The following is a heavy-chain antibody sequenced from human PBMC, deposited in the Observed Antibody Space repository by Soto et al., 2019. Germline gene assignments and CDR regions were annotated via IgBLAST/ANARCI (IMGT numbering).Heavy chain of an antibody. CDR3: ARYFHTYSGPPI. J-gene: IGHJ4*02. Sequence: SETLSLTCVVSGYVITSGYYWGWIRQPPGKGLEWIGTVDHSGSTYYDPSLQCRVTISIDTSKNQFSLKLTSVTAADTALYYCARYFHTYSGPPIWGQGTLVTVSS. V-gene: IGHV4-38-2*01. CDR1: GYVITSGYY. D-gene: IGHD5-12*01. CDR2: VDHSGST.